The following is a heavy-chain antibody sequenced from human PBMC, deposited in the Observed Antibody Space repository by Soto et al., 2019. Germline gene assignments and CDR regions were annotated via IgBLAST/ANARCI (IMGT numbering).Heavy chain of an antibody. CDR1: GFTFSSYG. J-gene: IGHJ4*02. CDR2: ISYDGSNK. D-gene: IGHD5-12*01. Sequence: QVQLVESGGGVVQPGRSLRLSCAASGFTFSSYGMHWVRQAPGKGLEWVAVISYDGSNKYYADSVKGRFTISRDNSKNTLYLQMNSLRAEDTAVYYCAAQGDIVATTPLDYWGQGTLVTVSS. V-gene: IGHV3-30*03. CDR3: AAQGDIVATTPLDY.